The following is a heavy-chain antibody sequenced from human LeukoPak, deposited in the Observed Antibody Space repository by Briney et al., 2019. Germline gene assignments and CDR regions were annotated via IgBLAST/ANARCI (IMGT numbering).Heavy chain of an antibody. CDR3: ARLPAPLGTVVFNI. CDR2: ISAYNGNT. CDR1: GYTFTSYG. V-gene: IGHV1-18*01. Sequence: ASVKVSCKASGYTFTSYGISWVRQAPGQGLEWMGWISAYNGNTNYAQKLQGRVTMTTDTSTSTAYMELRSLRSDDTAVYYCARLPAPLGTVVFNIWGQGTMVTVSS. J-gene: IGHJ3*02. D-gene: IGHD1-26*01.